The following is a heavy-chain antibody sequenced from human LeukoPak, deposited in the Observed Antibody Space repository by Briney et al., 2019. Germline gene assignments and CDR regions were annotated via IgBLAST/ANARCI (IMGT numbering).Heavy chain of an antibody. Sequence: GGSLRLSCAASGFTFISYTMHWVRQAPGKGLDWVAVMSSDGSHEYYADSVKGRFTISRDNSKNTLYLQMNSLRAEDTATYYCARDLTGYGNDYWGQGTLVTVSS. V-gene: IGHV3-30*04. CDR2: MSSDGSHE. D-gene: IGHD4-17*01. CDR1: GFTFISYT. J-gene: IGHJ4*02. CDR3: ARDLTGYGNDY.